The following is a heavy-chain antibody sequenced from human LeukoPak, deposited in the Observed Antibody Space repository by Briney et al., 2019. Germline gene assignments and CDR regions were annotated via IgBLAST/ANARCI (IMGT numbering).Heavy chain of an antibody. J-gene: IGHJ6*02. CDR3: ARHIAVGEDV. Sequence: PSETLSLTCTVSGGSISSDYWSWIRRTPGRGLEWIGYIYYTGATTYNPSLRSRLTISLDTSKNQVSLQLSSVTAADTAVYYCARHIAVGEDVWGQGTTATVYS. V-gene: IGHV4-59*01. D-gene: IGHD6-19*01. CDR2: IYYTGAT. CDR1: GGSISSDY.